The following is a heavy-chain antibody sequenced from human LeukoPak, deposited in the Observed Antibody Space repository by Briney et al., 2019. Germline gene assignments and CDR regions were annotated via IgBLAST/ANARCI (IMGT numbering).Heavy chain of an antibody. V-gene: IGHV1-2*02. J-gene: IGHJ4*02. CDR3: ARAATGWLQPDFDY. Sequence: ASVKVSCKASGYAFTGYYMRWVRQAPGQGLEWMGWINPNSGGTNYAQKFQGRVTMTRDTSISTAYMELSRLRSDDTAVYYCARAATGWLQPDFDYWGQGTLVTVSS. CDR2: INPNSGGT. D-gene: IGHD6-19*01. CDR1: GYAFTGYY.